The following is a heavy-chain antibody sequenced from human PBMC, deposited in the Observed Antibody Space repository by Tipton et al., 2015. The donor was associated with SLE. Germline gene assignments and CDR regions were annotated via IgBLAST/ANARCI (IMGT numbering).Heavy chain of an antibody. V-gene: IGHV1-69*06. D-gene: IGHD6-13*01. J-gene: IGHJ4*02. CDR1: GGTFSSYA. Sequence: QLVQSGAEVKKPGASVKVSCKASGGTFSSYAITWVRQAPGQGLEWTGGIIPIFGTANYAQKFQGRVTITADKSTSTSYMELSSLRSEDTAVYYCAREGGYSSSWYQGYFDYWGQGTLVTVSS. CDR2: IIPIFGTA. CDR3: AREGGYSSSWYQGYFDY.